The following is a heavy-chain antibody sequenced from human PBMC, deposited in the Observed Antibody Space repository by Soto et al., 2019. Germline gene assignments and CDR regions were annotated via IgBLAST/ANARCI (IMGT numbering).Heavy chain of an antibody. D-gene: IGHD3-10*01. CDR2: IYHNGSP. CDR1: GGSTSSTNW. CDR3: GRWLGTSYGMDV. J-gene: IGHJ6*02. Sequence: SETLSLTCAVSGGSTSSTNWWSWVRQSPGKGLEWIGEIYHNGSPDYNPSLKSRVTISVGKSKNHVFLKLTSVTAADTAMYFCGRWLGTSYGMDVWGQGTAVTVSS. V-gene: IGHV4-4*02.